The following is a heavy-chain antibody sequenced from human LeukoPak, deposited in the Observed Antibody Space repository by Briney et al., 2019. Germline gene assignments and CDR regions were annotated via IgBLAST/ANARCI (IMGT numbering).Heavy chain of an antibody. J-gene: IGHJ3*02. CDR2: ISAYNGNT. V-gene: IGHV1-18*01. CDR1: GYTFASYG. Sequence: ASVKVSCKAFGYTFASYGITWVRQAPGQGLEWMGWISAYNGNTNYAQNLQGRVTMTRDTSISTAYMELSRLRSDDTAVYYCARPTYDFWSGYLPDHDAFDIWGQGTMVTVSS. D-gene: IGHD3-3*01. CDR3: ARPTYDFWSGYLPDHDAFDI.